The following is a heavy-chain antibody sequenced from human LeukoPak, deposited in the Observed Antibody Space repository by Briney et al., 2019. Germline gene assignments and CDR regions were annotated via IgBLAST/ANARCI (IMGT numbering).Heavy chain of an antibody. CDR1: GFTFSNSA. D-gene: IGHD4-17*01. V-gene: IGHV3-23*01. CDR3: AKDYVVGLYGDYVNTFDI. J-gene: IGHJ3*02. CDR2: ISGSGGST. Sequence: GGSLRLSCAASGFTFSNSAMSWVRQAPGKGLEWVSGISGSGGSTYYADSVKGRFTISRDNSKNTLYLQMNSLRAEDTAVYYCAKDYVVGLYGDYVNTFDIWGQGTMVTVSS.